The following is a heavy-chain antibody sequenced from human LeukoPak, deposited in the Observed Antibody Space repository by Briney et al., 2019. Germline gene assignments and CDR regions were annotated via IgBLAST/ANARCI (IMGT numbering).Heavy chain of an antibody. V-gene: IGHV3-23*01. CDR1: GFTFSSYA. Sequence: PGGSLRLSCAASGFTFSSYAMSWVRQAPGKGLEWVSAISGSGDITYYADSVKGRFTISRDNSKKTLYLQMNSLRAEDTAVYYCAKDNDEYSYGQVDYWGQGTLVTVSS. CDR3: AKDNDEYSYGQVDY. D-gene: IGHD5-18*01. CDR2: ISGSGDIT. J-gene: IGHJ4*02.